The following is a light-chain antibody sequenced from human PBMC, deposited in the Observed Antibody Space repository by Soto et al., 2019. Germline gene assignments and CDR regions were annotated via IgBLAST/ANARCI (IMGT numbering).Light chain of an antibody. V-gene: IGLV2-8*01. CDR1: SSDVGGYNS. Sequence: QSVLTQPPFASGSPGQSVTISCTGTSSDVGGYNSVSWYQQHPGKAPKLMIYEVSKRPSGVPDRFSGSKSGNTASLTVSGLQAEDEADYYCSSYAGSTSYVFGTGTKVTVL. J-gene: IGLJ1*01. CDR2: EVS. CDR3: SSYAGSTSYV.